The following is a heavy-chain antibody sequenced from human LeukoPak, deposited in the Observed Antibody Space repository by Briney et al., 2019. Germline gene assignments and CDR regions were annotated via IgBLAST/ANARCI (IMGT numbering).Heavy chain of an antibody. CDR3: ARGRTVALRSFDY. D-gene: IGHD4-23*01. J-gene: IGHJ4*02. CDR1: GGSFSGYY. Sequence: SETLSLTCAVYGGSFSGYYWSWIRQPPGKGLGWIGEINHSGSTNYNPSLKSRVTISVDTSKNQFSLKLSSVTAADTAVYYCARGRTVALRSFDYWGQGTLVTVSS. CDR2: INHSGST. V-gene: IGHV4-34*01.